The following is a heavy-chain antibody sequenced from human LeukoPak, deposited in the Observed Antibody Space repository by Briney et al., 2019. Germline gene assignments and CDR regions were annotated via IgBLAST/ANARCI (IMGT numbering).Heavy chain of an antibody. CDR1: GFTFSSYA. J-gene: IGHJ5*02. D-gene: IGHD2-2*01. CDR2: ITGTGDST. V-gene: IGHV3-23*01. CDR3: ARDDCSSISCYHNWFDP. Sequence: PGGSLRLSCAASGFTFSSYAMNWVRQAPGKGLEWVSGITGTGDSTYYADSVKGRFTISRDNSKKTLYLQMNSLRAEDTAVYYCARDDCSSISCYHNWFDPWGQGTLVTVSS.